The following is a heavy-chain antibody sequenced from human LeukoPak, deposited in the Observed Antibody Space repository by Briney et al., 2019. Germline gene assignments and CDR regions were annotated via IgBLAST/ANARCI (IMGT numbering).Heavy chain of an antibody. D-gene: IGHD1-26*01. CDR1: GGTFGTYA. CDR3: VRDRGGSYSGNWIDP. J-gene: IGHJ5*02. V-gene: IGHV1-69*05. CDR2: IIPIFGSA. Sequence: GASVKVSCRASGGTFGTYAISWVRQAPGQGLEWMGEIIPIFGSANYAQRFQGRVTITTDESTSTAYMELSSLRSGDTAVYYCVRDRGGSYSGNWIDPWGQGTLVTVSS.